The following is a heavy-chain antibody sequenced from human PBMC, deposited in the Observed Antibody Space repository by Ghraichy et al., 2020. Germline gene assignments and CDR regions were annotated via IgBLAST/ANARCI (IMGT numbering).Heavy chain of an antibody. CDR1: GGSISSGGYS. J-gene: IGHJ4*02. CDR2: IYHSGST. CDR3: ARGAIFGVVPPDY. D-gene: IGHD3-3*01. V-gene: IGHV4-30-2*01. Sequence: SETLSLTCAVSGGSISSGGYSWSWIRQPPGKGLEWIGYIYHSGSTYYNPSLKSRVTISVDRSKNQFSLKLSSVTAADTAVYYCARGAIFGVVPPDYWGQGTLVTVSS.